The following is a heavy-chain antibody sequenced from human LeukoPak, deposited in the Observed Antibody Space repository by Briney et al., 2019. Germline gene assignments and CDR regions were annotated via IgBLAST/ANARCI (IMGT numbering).Heavy chain of an antibody. D-gene: IGHD5-24*01. V-gene: IGHV4-39*01. CDR1: GGSISSSSYY. Sequence: KPSETLSLTCTVSGGSISSSSYYWGWIRPSPRKGLGGVGSGYHSGTTYYDPSLESRVSIFIDTSKNQFSLKLSSVTAADTAVYYCARGSRDGYNTFDYWGQGTLVTVSS. CDR3: ARGSRDGYNTFDY. J-gene: IGHJ4*02. CDR2: GYHSGTT.